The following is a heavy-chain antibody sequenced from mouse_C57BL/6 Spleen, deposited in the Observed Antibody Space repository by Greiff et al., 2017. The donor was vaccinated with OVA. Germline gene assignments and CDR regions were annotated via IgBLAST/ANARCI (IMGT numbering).Heavy chain of an antibody. Sequence: QVQLQQPGAELVMPGASVKLSCKASGYTFTSYWMHWVKQRPGQGLEWIGEIDPSDSYTNYNQKFKGKSTLTVDKSSSTAYMQLSSLTSADSAVYYCASGEFAYWGQGTLVTVSA. V-gene: IGHV1-69*01. CDR3: ASGEFAY. CDR2: IDPSDSYT. CDR1: GYTFTSYW. J-gene: IGHJ3*01.